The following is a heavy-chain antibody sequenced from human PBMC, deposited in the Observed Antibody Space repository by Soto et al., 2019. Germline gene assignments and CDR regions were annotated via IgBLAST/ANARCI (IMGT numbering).Heavy chain of an antibody. Sequence: QVQLQESGPGLVKPSQTLSLTCTVSGGSISSGDYYWSWIRQPPGKGLEWIGYIYYSGSTYYNPSRKSRVTIAVGASKNQCSLKLSSVTAADTAVYYCARVGGFGATTIDYWGQGTLVTVSS. CDR2: IYYSGST. CDR1: GGSISSGDYY. CDR3: ARVGGFGATTIDY. D-gene: IGHD3-10*01. V-gene: IGHV4-30-4*01. J-gene: IGHJ4*02.